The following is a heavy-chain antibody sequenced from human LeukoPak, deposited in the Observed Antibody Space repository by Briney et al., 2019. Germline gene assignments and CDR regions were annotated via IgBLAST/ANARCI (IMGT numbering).Heavy chain of an antibody. CDR2: IYYSGST. Sequence: PSETLSLTCTVSGGSVSSGSYYWSWIRQPPGKGLDWIGYIYYSGSTNYNPSLKSRVTISVDTSKNQFSLKLNSVTAADTAVYYCARAYYDFHIDCWGQGTLVTVSS. CDR1: GGSVSSGSYY. D-gene: IGHD3-3*01. CDR3: ARAYYDFHIDC. J-gene: IGHJ4*02. V-gene: IGHV4-61*01.